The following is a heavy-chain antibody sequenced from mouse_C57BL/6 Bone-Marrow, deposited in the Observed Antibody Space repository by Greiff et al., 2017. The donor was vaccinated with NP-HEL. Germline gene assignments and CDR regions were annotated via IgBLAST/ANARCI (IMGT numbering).Heavy chain of an antibody. V-gene: IGHV1-69*01. CDR2: IDPSDSYT. J-gene: IGHJ4*01. CDR1: GYTFTSYW. CDR3: ARGGYDEGDCAMDY. Sequence: VQLQQPGAELVMPGASVKLSCKASGYTFTSYWMHWVKQRPGQGLEWIGEIDPSDSYTNYHQKFKGKSTLTVDKSSSTAYMQLSSLTSEDSAIYYYARGGYDEGDCAMDYWGQGTTVTVSS. D-gene: IGHD2-2*01.